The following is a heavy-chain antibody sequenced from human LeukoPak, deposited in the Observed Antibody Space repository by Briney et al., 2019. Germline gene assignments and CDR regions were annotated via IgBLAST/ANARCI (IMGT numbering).Heavy chain of an antibody. J-gene: IGHJ4*02. CDR3: ARDLYRIVVVPHYFDY. CDR2: IRYDGSNK. CDR1: GFTFSSYG. D-gene: IGHD3-22*01. Sequence: GGSLRLSCAASGFTFSSYGMHWVRQAPGKGLDWLAFIRYDGSNKYYADSVKGRFTISRDNSKNTLYLQMNSLRAEDTAVYYCARDLYRIVVVPHYFDYWGQGTLVTASS. V-gene: IGHV3-30*02.